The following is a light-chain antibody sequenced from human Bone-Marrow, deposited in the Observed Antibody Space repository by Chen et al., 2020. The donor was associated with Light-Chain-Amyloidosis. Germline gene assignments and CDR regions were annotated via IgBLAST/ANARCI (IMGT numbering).Light chain of an antibody. J-gene: IGLJ3*02. CDR3: CAYTGSSTWV. CDR1: NSDVGNYNL. CDR2: GDF. V-gene: IGLV2-23*01. Sequence: QSALTQPASVSGLPGQSITISCTASNSDVGNYNLVSWYQHHPGKAPKLIIYGDFKRPSGVSKRFSGSKSGNTASLTISGLQNEDEAHYHCCAYTGSSTWVFGGGTKLTVL.